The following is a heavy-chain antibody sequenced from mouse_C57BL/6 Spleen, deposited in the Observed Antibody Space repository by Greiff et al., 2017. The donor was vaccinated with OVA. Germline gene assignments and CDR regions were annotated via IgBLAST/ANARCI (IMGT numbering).Heavy chain of an antibody. Sequence: QVQLQQPGAELVKPGASVKLSCKASGYTFTSYWIHWVKQRPGQGLEWIGMIHPNSGSTNYNEKFKSKATLTVDKSSSTAYMQLSSLTSEDSAVYYCARLGVTTVVAGNFDYWGQGTTLTVSS. CDR2: IHPNSGST. J-gene: IGHJ2*01. CDR1: GYTFTSYW. D-gene: IGHD1-1*01. V-gene: IGHV1-64*01. CDR3: ARLGVTTVVAGNFDY.